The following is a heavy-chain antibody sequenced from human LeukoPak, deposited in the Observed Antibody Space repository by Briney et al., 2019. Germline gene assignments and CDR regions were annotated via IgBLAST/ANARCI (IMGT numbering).Heavy chain of an antibody. V-gene: IGHV3-11*04. CDR1: GFTFSDYY. D-gene: IGHD3-10*01. Sequence: GGSLRLSCAASGFTFSDYYMSWIRQAPGKGLEWVSYISSSGSTIYYADSVKGRFTISRDNAKNSLYLQMNSLRAEDTAVYYCASPLWFGEFPQFDYWGQGTLVTVSS. CDR2: ISSSGSTI. CDR3: ASPLWFGEFPQFDY. J-gene: IGHJ4*02.